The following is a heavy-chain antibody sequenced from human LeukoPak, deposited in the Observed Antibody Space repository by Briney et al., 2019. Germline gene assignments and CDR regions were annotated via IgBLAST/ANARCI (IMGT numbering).Heavy chain of an antibody. CDR1: GFTFSSYG. Sequence: GGSLRLSCAASGFTFSSYGMHWVRQAPGKGLEWVAVIWYDGSNKYYADSVKGRFTISRDNSKNTLYLQMNSLRAEDTAVYYCARDGGDGYNPFFFYFDYWGQGALVTVSS. CDR3: ARDGGDGYNPFFFYFDY. J-gene: IGHJ4*02. D-gene: IGHD5-24*01. CDR2: IWYDGSNK. V-gene: IGHV3-33*01.